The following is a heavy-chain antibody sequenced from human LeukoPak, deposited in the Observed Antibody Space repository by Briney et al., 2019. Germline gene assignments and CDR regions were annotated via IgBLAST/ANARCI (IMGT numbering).Heavy chain of an antibody. Sequence: QAGGSLRLSCAASGFTFTTYEMNWVRQAPGEGLEWVSYISSSGTTIYYAESVKGRFTTSRDNAKNSLYLQMNSLRAEDTAVYYCARDDSSGYYYLDYWGQGTLVTVSS. CDR2: ISSSGTTI. CDR1: GFTFTTYE. D-gene: IGHD3-22*01. J-gene: IGHJ4*02. CDR3: ARDDSSGYYYLDY. V-gene: IGHV3-48*03.